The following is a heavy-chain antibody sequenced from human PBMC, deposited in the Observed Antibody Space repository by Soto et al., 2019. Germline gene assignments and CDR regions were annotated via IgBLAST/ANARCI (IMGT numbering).Heavy chain of an antibody. CDR2: ISIDSYYI. D-gene: IGHD1-20*01. CDR3: SITRNTTSKTLDMDF. J-gene: IGHJ6*01. Sequence: EVQLVESGGGLVEPGGSLILACAPSGLSCSTHSMNWVRQAPGKGLEWVSYISIDSYYIYYADSVKGRFTNSRDNDKNSLYLQTNSVRADATAVYYRSITRNTTSKTLDMDFWGQVTPRTVSS. CDR1: GLSCSTHS. V-gene: IGHV3-21*01.